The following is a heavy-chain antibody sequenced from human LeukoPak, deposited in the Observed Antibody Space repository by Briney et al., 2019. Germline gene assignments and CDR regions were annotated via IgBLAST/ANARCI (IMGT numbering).Heavy chain of an antibody. CDR2: ISAYNGNT. D-gene: IGHD2-2*01. CDR1: GYTFTSYG. Sequence: ASVKVSCKASGYTFTSYGISWVRQAPGQGLEWMGWISAYNGNTNYAQKLQGRVTMTTDTSTSTAYMELRSLRSDDTAVYYCARVDCSSTSCYRLSAFDIWGQGTMVTVSS. J-gene: IGHJ3*02. V-gene: IGHV1-18*01. CDR3: ARVDCSSTSCYRLSAFDI.